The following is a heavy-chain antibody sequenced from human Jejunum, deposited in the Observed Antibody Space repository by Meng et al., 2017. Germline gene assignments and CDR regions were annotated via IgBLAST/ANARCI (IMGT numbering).Heavy chain of an antibody. J-gene: IGHJ4*02. CDR1: GFTFEDYA. V-gene: IGHV3-9*01. Sequence: SLKISCAASGFTFEDYAMHWVRQAPGKGLQWVAGISWNSGYTGYADSVKGRFTISRDNAKNSLYLQMNSLGREDTAFYYCAKDDMIREVIILNFFNYWGQGTLVTVSS. CDR2: ISWNSGYT. CDR3: AKDDMIREVIILNFFNY. D-gene: IGHD3-10*01.